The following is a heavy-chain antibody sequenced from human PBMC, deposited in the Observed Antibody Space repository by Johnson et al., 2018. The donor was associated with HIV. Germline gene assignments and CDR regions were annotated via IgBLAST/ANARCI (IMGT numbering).Heavy chain of an antibody. D-gene: IGHD6-13*01. CDR3: ARESLPGYSSSNDAFDI. V-gene: IGHV3-7*05. CDR1: GFTFSSYW. Sequence: MLLVESGGGLVQPGGSLRLSCAASGFTFSSYWMSWVRQAPGKGLEWVANIKQDGSEKSYVESVKGRFTISRDNAKNSLYLQMNSLRAEDTAVYYCARESLPGYSSSNDAFDIWGQGTMVTVSS. J-gene: IGHJ3*02. CDR2: IKQDGSEK.